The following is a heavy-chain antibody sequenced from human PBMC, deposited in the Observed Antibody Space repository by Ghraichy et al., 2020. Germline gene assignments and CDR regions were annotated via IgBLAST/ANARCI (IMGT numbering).Heavy chain of an antibody. CDR1: GYILTDYY. J-gene: IGHJ6*03. CDR3: ARGGREIYYYYYFMDV. V-gene: IGHV1-2*02. Sequence: ASVKVSCKASGYILTDYYIHWVRQAPRQGLEGMGWINPNSGGANYEQNFQDRVTMTRDTSISTAYMELSRLRFDDTAVYYCARGGREIYYYYYFMDVWGKGTTVTVSS. CDR2: INPNSGGA.